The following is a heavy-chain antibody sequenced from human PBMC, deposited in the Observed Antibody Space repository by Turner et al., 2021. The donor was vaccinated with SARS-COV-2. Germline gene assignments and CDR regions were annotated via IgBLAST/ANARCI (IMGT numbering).Heavy chain of an antibody. CDR1: GCSLSSSSYY. CDR3: ARLCVGYYGSGSYYHYGMDV. D-gene: IGHD3-10*01. V-gene: IGHV4-39*01. J-gene: IGHJ6*02. CDR2: IYYSGSA. Sequence: QLQLQESGPGLVKPSETLSLNCTVSGCSLSSSSYYWGWIRQPPGKGLEWLGSIYYSGSAYYNTTRKSRVTISVDTSKNQFSRKLSFVTAADTAVYYCARLCVGYYGSGSYYHYGMDVWGQGTTVTVSS.